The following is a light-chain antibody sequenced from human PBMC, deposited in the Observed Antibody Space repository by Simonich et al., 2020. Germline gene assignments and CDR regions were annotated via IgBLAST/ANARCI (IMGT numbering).Light chain of an antibody. CDR3: QQYYSTPYT. CDR1: QSVLYSSNNKHY. Sequence: DIVMTQSPDSLAVSLGERATINCKSSQSVLYSSNNKHYLAWYQQKPGKPPKLLIYWASTRESGVPDRLSGSGSGTDFTLTISSLQAEDVAVYYCQQYYSTPYTFGQGTKLEIK. CDR2: WAS. V-gene: IGKV4-1*01. J-gene: IGKJ2*01.